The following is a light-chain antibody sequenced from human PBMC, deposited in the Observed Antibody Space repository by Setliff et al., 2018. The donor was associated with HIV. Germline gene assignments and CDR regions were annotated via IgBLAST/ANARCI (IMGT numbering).Light chain of an antibody. CDR2: EDN. CDR1: SSNIGNNY. V-gene: IGLV1-51*02. J-gene: IGLJ3*02. Sequence: QSVLTQPPSVSAAPGQKVTISCSGSSSNIGNNYVSWYQQVPGTATKLLIFEDNKRPSGITDRFSVSKSGTSTTLGITGRQTGDEADYYCETFDSSLRASVFGGGTKVTVL. CDR3: ETFDSSLRASV.